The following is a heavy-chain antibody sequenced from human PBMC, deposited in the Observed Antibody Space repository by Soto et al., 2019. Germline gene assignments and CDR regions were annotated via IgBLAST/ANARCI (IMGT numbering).Heavy chain of an antibody. D-gene: IGHD7-27*01. V-gene: IGHV3-73*01. J-gene: IGHJ6*02. CDR3: TITGERDYYYGMDV. CDR2: IRSKANSYAT. Sequence: EVQLVESGGGLVQPGGSLKLSCAASGFTFSGSAMHWVRQASGKGLEWVGRIRSKANSYATAYAASVKGRFTISREDSKNTAYLQMNSLKTEDTAVYYCTITGERDYYYGMDVWGQGTTVTVSS. CDR1: GFTFSGSA.